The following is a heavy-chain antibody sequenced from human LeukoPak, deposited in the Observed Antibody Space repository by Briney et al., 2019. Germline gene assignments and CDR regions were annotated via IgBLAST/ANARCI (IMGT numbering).Heavy chain of an antibody. J-gene: IGHJ5*02. Sequence: SETLSLTCAVYGGSFSGYYWSWIRQPPGRGLEWIGEINHSGSTNYNPSLKSRVTISVDTSKNQFSLKLSSVTAADTAVYYCARTLHPSPYQLAADWFDPWGQGTLVTVSS. D-gene: IGHD2-2*01. CDR3: ARTLHPSPYQLAADWFDP. CDR1: GGSFSGYY. V-gene: IGHV4-34*01. CDR2: INHSGST.